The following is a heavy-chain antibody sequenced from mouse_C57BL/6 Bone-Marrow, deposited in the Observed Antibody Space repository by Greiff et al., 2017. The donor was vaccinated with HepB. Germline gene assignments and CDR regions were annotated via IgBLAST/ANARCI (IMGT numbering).Heavy chain of an antibody. J-gene: IGHJ4*01. Sequence: QVQLQQPGAELVKPGASVKLSCKASGYTFTSYWMHWVKQRPGQGLEWIGMIHPNSGSTNYNEKFKNKATLTVDKSSSTAYMQLSSLTSEDSAVYYCARCSSYAMAYWGQGTSVTVSS. CDR1: GYTFTSYW. D-gene: IGHD1-1*01. CDR3: ARCSSYAMAY. CDR2: IHPNSGST. V-gene: IGHV1-64*01.